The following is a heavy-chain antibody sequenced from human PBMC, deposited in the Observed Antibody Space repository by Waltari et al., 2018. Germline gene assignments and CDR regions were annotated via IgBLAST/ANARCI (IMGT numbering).Heavy chain of an antibody. Sequence: EVQLVQSGAEVKKPGATVKISCKVSGYTFTDYYMHWVQQAPGKGLEWMGLVDPEDGETRYAEKFQGRVTITADTSTDTAYMELSSLRSEDTAVDYCATLNWRDIVATKRRAFDIWGQGTMVTVSS. CDR3: ATLNWRDIVATKRRAFDI. D-gene: IGHD5-12*01. CDR2: VDPEDGET. V-gene: IGHV1-69-2*01. J-gene: IGHJ3*02. CDR1: GYTFTDYY.